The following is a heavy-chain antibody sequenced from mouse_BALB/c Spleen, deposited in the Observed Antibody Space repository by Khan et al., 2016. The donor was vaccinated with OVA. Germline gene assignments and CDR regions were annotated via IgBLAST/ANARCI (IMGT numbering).Heavy chain of an antibody. J-gene: IGHJ3*01. Sequence: EVHLVESGGDLVKPGESLKLSCAASGFTFSTYGMSWVRQTPEKRLEWVATISTGGTYTYYPDSVKGRFTISRDNAKNTLYLQLSRLKSEDTAIYYCARLAYYYNSEGFAYWGQGTLVTVAA. D-gene: IGHD1-1*01. CDR3: ARLAYYYNSEGFAY. CDR1: GFTFSTYG. CDR2: ISTGGTYT. V-gene: IGHV5-6*01.